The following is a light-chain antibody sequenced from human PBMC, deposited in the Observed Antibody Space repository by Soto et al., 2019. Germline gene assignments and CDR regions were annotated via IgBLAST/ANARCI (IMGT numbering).Light chain of an antibody. CDR1: SSDVGAYNY. J-gene: IGLJ1*01. CDR2: HVT. Sequence: QSVLTQPASVSGSLGQSITISCSGTSSDVGAYNYVSWYQQYPGKAPKLMIYHVTDRPSGVSNRFSGSKSGNTASLTISGLQAEDEADYYCCSYTTSNTFVFGTGTKFTVL. CDR3: CSYTTSNTFV. V-gene: IGLV2-14*01.